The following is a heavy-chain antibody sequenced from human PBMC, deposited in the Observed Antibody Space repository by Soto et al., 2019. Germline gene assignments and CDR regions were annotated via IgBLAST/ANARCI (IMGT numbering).Heavy chain of an antibody. CDR3: AKGEVRGIIPSYFDY. CDR2: ISNDGSNE. D-gene: IGHD3-10*01. Sequence: GGSLRLSCAGSGFTFRWFGMNWVRQAPGKGLEWVARISNDGSNEYYVDSVKGRFTISRDNSKNTLYLQMDSLRAEDTAAYYCAKGEVRGIIPSYFDYWGLGTLVTVSS. V-gene: IGHV3-30*18. CDR1: GFTFRWFG. J-gene: IGHJ4*02.